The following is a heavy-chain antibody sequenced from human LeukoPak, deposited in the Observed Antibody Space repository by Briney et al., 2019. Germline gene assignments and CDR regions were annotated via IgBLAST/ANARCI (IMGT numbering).Heavy chain of an antibody. CDR2: ISSSSSTI. CDR3: ASSVSLRLRYFSNDAFDI. J-gene: IGHJ3*02. CDR1: GFTFSSYS. D-gene: IGHD3-9*01. V-gene: IGHV3-48*01. Sequence: GGSLRLSCAASGFTFSSYSMNWVRQAPGKGLEWVSYISSSSSTIYYADSVKGRFTISRDNAKNSLYLQMNSLRAEDTAVYYCASSVSLRLRYFSNDAFDIWGQGTMVTVSS.